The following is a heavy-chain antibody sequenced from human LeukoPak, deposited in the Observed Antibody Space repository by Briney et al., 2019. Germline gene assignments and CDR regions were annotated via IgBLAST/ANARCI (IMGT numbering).Heavy chain of an antibody. D-gene: IGHD5-18*01. V-gene: IGHV3-74*01. J-gene: IGHJ4*02. CDR2: ISGDGTKT. Sequence: PGGSLRLSCVVSGFSINNYWMHWVRQAPGKGLVWVARISGDGTKTSIADSVKGRFTISRDNAKNTVYLQMSGLRVDDAAVYYCARPWIRWGQGTLVTVSS. CDR1: GFSINNYW. CDR3: ARPWIR.